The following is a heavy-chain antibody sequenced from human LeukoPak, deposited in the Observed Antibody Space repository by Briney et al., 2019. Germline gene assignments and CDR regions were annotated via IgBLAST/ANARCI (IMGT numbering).Heavy chain of an antibody. V-gene: IGHV4-34*01. CDR2: INHSGST. D-gene: IGHD3-10*01. CDR1: GGVFSANY. J-gene: IGHJ4*02. Sequence: SETPSPTCAVFGGVFSANYLRWIRPPPRKGVGLVGEINHSGSTNYNPSLKSRVTISVDTSKNQFSLKLTSVTAADTAVYYCAKDAVGFGELFDWGQGTLVTVSS. CDR3: AKDAVGFGELFD.